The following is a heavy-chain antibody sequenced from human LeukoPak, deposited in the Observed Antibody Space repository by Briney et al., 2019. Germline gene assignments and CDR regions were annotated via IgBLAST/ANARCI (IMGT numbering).Heavy chain of an antibody. CDR1: GYTFTGYY. J-gene: IGHJ5*02. V-gene: IGHV1-2*02. Sequence: GASVKVSCKASGYTFTGYYMHWVRQAPGQGLEWMGWINPNSGGTNYAQKFQGRVTMTTDTSTSTAYMELRSLRSDDTAVYYCARGNVVVVAATPTYNWFDPWGQGTLVTVSS. D-gene: IGHD2-15*01. CDR2: INPNSGGT. CDR3: ARGNVVVVAATPTYNWFDP.